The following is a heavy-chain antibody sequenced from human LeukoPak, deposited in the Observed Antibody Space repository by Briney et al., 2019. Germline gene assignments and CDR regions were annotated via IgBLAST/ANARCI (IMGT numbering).Heavy chain of an antibody. V-gene: IGHV3-23*01. CDR1: GGSFSGYY. Sequence: ETLSLTCAVYGGSFSGYYWSWVRQAPGKGLEWVSAISGSGGSTYYADSVKGRFTISRDNSKNTLYLQMNSLRAEDTAVYYCAKDLTVYYDFWSDRMGYWGQGTLVTVSS. J-gene: IGHJ4*02. CDR2: ISGSGGST. CDR3: AKDLTVYYDFWSDRMGY. D-gene: IGHD3-3*01.